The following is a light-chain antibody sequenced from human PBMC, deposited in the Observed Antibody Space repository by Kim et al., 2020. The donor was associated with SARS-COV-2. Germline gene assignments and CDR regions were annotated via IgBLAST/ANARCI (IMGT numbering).Light chain of an antibody. CDR1: SSDVGGYNY. Sequence: QSVLTHPASVSGSPGQSITISCTGTSSDVGGYNYVSWYQQHPGKAPKVMIYDVSERPSGVSNRFSGSMSGNTASLTISGLQAEDEADYYCSSYTSSNTLIFGGGTQLTVL. J-gene: IGLJ2*01. V-gene: IGLV2-14*01. CDR3: SSYTSSNTLI. CDR2: DVS.